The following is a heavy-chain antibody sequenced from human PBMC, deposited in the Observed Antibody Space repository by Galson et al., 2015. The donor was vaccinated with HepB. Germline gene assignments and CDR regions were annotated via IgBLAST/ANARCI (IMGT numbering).Heavy chain of an antibody. CDR2: INAGDGNT. J-gene: IGHJ4*02. D-gene: IGHD1-1*01. CDR3: ARDQGPGYFDY. V-gene: IGHV1-3*01. Sequence: SVKVSCKASGYTFTRCALHWVRQAPGQRLEWMGWINAGDGNTRYSQKFQDRVTITRDTSANTAYMELSSLRSEDTALYYCARDQGPGYFDYWGQGTLVTVSS. CDR1: GYTFTRCA.